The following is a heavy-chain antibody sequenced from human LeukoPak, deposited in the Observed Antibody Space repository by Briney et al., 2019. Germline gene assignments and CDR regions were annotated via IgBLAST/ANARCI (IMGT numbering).Heavy chain of an antibody. CDR2: ISGSGGST. CDR3: AKDRPTGYSSGWYYFDY. V-gene: IGHV3-23*01. J-gene: IGHJ4*02. D-gene: IGHD6-19*01. CDR1: GLTFSSYA. Sequence: GGSLRLSCAASGLTFSSYAMSWVRQAPGKGLEWVPAISGSGGSTYYADSVKGRFTISRDNSKNTLYLQMNSLRAEDTAVYYCAKDRPTGYSSGWYYFDYWGQGTLVTVSS.